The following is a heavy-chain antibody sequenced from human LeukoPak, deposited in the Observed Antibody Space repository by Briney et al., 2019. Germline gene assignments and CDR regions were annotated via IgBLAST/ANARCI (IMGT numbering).Heavy chain of an antibody. CDR2: INPNSGGT. J-gene: IGHJ4*02. D-gene: IGHD5-18*01. CDR3: ARYHPDTADDY. V-gene: IGHV1-2*02. Sequence: ASVKVSCKASGYSFTGYMHWVRQAPGQGLEWMGWINPNSGGTNYAQKFQGRVTMTRDTSISTAYMELSRLRSDDTAVYYCARYHPDTADDYWGQGTLVTVSS. CDR1: GYSFTGY.